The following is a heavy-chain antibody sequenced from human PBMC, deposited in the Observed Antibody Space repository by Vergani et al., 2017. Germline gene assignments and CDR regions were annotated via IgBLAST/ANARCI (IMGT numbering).Heavy chain of an antibody. V-gene: IGHV3-23*01. Sequence: EVLLLESGAGLDQPGGSLRLSCVASGFPFSSTALSWVRQVPGKGLEWVASIIGSGGSTYYADSVKGRFTISRDNPKNTLYLQMNSLRAEDSAIYYCAKAAVTTISLFDYWGQGTLVTVSS. CDR1: GFPFSSTA. CDR3: AKAAVTTISLFDY. CDR2: IIGSGGST. D-gene: IGHD5-12*01. J-gene: IGHJ4*02.